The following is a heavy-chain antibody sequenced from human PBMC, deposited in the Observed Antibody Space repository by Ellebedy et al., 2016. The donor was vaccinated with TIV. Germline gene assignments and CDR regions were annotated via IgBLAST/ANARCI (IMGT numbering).Heavy chain of an antibody. D-gene: IGHD1-26*01. CDR3: AREVGATTGWLYGRRWADAFDI. Sequence: PGGSLRLSCAASGFTFSSYSMNWVRQAPGKGLEWVSSISSSSSYIYYADSVKGRFTISRDNAKNSLYLQMNSLRAEDTAVYYCAREVGATTGWLYGRRWADAFDIWGQGTMVTVSS. V-gene: IGHV3-21*01. J-gene: IGHJ3*02. CDR1: GFTFSSYS. CDR2: ISSSSSYI.